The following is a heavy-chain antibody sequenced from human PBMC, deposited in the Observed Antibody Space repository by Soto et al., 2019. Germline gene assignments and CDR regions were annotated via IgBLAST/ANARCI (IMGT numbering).Heavy chain of an antibody. CDR2: ISGSGGST. J-gene: IGHJ3*02. Sequence: GGSLRLSCAASGFTFSSYAMSWVRQAPGKGLEWVSAISGSGGSTYYADSVKGRFTISRDNSKNTLYLQMNSLRAEDTAVYYCAKAQYYYDSSGLDAFDIWGQGTMVTVSS. D-gene: IGHD3-22*01. V-gene: IGHV3-23*01. CDR1: GFTFSSYA. CDR3: AKAQYYYDSSGLDAFDI.